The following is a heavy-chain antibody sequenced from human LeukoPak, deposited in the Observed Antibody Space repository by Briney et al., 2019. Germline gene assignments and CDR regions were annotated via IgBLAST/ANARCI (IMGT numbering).Heavy chain of an antibody. CDR2: ISGSGGST. CDR3: AKNPGYSSGWYYRY. V-gene: IGHV3-23*01. CDR1: GFTFSSYA. Sequence: PGGSLRLSCAASGFTFSSYAMSWVRQAPGKGLEWVSAISGSGGSTYYADSEKGRFTISRDNSKNTLYLQMNSLRAEDTAVYYCAKNPGYSSGWYYRYWGQGTLVTVSS. D-gene: IGHD6-19*01. J-gene: IGHJ4*02.